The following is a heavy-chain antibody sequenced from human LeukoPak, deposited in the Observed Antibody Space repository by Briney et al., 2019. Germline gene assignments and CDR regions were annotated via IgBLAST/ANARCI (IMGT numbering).Heavy chain of an antibody. CDR1: GFAFSTYW. V-gene: IGHV3-74*01. CDR2: IKIDGSST. J-gene: IGHJ6*02. D-gene: IGHD4-11*01. CDR3: ARDRAYTMDV. Sequence: GGSLRLSCAASGFAFSTYWMHWVRQAPGKGLVWVSNIKIDGSSTTYADSVKGRFTISRDNAKNTLYLQMNNLRAEDTAVYYCARDRAYTMDVWGQGTTVTVSS.